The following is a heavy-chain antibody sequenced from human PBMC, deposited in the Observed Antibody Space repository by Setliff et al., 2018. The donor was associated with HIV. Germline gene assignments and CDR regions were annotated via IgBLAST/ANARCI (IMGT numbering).Heavy chain of an antibody. V-gene: IGHV3-30*04. CDR3: AREGSINDTFTGGYMDV. D-gene: IGHD3-9*01. J-gene: IGHJ6*03. CDR1: GFTFSNYA. Sequence: PGGSLRLSCAASGFTFSNYAVHLVRQAPGKGLEWVAFISYDGSTKFYADSVKGLFTISRDNSKNTLYLQMNSLRAEDTAVYYCAREGSINDTFTGGYMDVWGKGTTVTVSS. CDR2: ISYDGSTK.